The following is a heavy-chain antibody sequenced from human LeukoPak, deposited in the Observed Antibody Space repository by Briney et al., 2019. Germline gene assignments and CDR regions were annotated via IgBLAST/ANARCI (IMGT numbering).Heavy chain of an antibody. CDR3: ARLRPAYYYYGMDV. CDR2: IYYSGST. V-gene: IGHV4-59*01. J-gene: IGHJ6*02. CDR1: GGSISSYY. Sequence: SETLSLTCTVSGGSISSYYWSWIRQPPGKGLEWIGYIYYSGSTNYNPSLKSRVTISVDTSKNQFSLNLISVTAADTAVYYCARLRPAYYYYGMDVWGQGTTVTVSS. D-gene: IGHD6-25*01.